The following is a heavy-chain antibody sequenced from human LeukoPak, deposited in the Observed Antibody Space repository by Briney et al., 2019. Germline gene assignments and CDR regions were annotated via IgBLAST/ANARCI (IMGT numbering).Heavy chain of an antibody. CDR3: ARDGVLRFLEWLPPPDAFDI. CDR1: GFTFSSYS. D-gene: IGHD3-3*01. J-gene: IGHJ3*02. CDR2: ISSSSSTI. Sequence: GGSLRLSCAASGFTFSSYSMNWVRQAPGKGLEWVSYISSSSSTIYYADSVKGRFTISRDNAKNSLYLQMNSLRAEDTAVYYCARDGVLRFLEWLPPPDAFDIWGQGTMVTVSS. V-gene: IGHV3-48*01.